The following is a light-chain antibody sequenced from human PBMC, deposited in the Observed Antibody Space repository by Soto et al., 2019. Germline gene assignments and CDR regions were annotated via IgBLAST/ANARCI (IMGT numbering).Light chain of an antibody. Sequence: DIQMTQSPSSLSASVGDRVTITCRASQSINNYLIWYQQKPVKAPQLLIYAASSLQSGVPSRFSGSGSATDFTLTISTLQPEDFSTYYCQQSYSALWTFGQGTKVEIK. CDR1: QSINNY. J-gene: IGKJ1*01. CDR2: AAS. V-gene: IGKV1-39*01. CDR3: QQSYSALWT.